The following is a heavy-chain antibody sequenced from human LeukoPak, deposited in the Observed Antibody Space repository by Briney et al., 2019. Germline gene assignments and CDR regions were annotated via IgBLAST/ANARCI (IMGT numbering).Heavy chain of an antibody. CDR2: IWYDGSNK. J-gene: IGHJ4*02. D-gene: IGHD1-26*01. CDR1: GFTFSNYG. V-gene: IGHV3-33*01. Sequence: GRSLRLSCAASGFTFSNYGMHWVRQAPGKGLEWVALIWYDGSNKYYADSVRGRFTISRDNSKNTLYLQMKSLRVKDTAVYYCARAGVGAIYYFDYWGQGTLVTVSS. CDR3: ARAGVGAIYYFDY.